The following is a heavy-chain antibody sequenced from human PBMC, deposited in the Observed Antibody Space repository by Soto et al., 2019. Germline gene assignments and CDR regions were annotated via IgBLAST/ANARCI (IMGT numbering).Heavy chain of an antibody. V-gene: IGHV3-53*01. J-gene: IGHJ6*02. CDR1: GFTVSSNY. CDR3: AREGIAAAGQTTPYYYGMDV. CDR2: IYSGGST. D-gene: IGHD6-13*01. Sequence: PGGSLRLSCAASGFTVSSNYMSWVRQAPGKGLEWVSVIYSGGSTYYADSVKGRFTISRDNSKNTLYLQMNSLRAEDTAVYYCAREGIAAAGQTTPYYYGMDVWGQGTTVTVYS.